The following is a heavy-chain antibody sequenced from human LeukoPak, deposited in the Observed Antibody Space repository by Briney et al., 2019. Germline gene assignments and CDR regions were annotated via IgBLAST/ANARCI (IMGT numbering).Heavy chain of an antibody. J-gene: IGHJ6*03. Sequence: ASVKVSCKASGGTFSSYAISWVRQAPGQGLEWMGGIIPIFGTANYAQKFRGRVTITADKSTRTAYMELSRLRSDDTAVYYCARDLRYFDWLLATSYYYYYMDVWGKGTTVTVSS. D-gene: IGHD3-9*01. CDR2: IIPIFGTA. CDR3: ARDLRYFDWLLATSYYYYYMDV. CDR1: GGTFSSYA. V-gene: IGHV1-69*06.